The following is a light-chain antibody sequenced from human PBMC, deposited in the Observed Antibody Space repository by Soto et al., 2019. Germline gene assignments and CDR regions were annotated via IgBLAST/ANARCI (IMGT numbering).Light chain of an antibody. Sequence: DIALTQSPGTLSLSPGERATLSCRTSQIISSSYLAWYQQTSGQAPRLLIHGASSRATGIPARFSGSGSGTEFTLTISSLQSEDFAIYFCHQYNDWPPITFGQGTLLEIK. J-gene: IGKJ5*01. CDR2: GAS. CDR3: HQYNDWPPIT. CDR1: QIISSSY. V-gene: IGKV3-15*01.